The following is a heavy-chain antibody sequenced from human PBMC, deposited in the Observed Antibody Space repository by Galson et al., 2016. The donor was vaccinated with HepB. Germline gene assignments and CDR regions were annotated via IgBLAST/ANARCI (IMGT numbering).Heavy chain of an antibody. V-gene: IGHV4-34*01. Sequence: ETLSLTCAVYGGSFSGYNWSWIRQPPVKGLEWIGTIARSGNIHYNPSLKSRVSMSVDTSKNQFSLKLSSVTASDTAVYYCVTRNPSSASDYWGQGTLVTVSS. CDR2: IARSGNI. D-gene: IGHD1-14*01. J-gene: IGHJ4*02. CDR1: GGSFSGYN. CDR3: VTRNPSSASDY.